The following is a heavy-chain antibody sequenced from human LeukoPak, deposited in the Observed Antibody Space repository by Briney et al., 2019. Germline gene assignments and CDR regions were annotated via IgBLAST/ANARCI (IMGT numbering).Heavy chain of an antibody. CDR2: IYYSGST. Sequence: KASETLSLTCTVSGGSIRSSSYYWGWIRQPPGKGLEWIGSIYYSGSTYYNPSLKSRVTISVDTSKNQFSLKLSSVTAADTAVYHCARHYWGYYYDSSGFDYWGQGTLVTVSS. J-gene: IGHJ4*02. V-gene: IGHV4-39*01. CDR3: ARHYWGYYYDSSGFDY. D-gene: IGHD3-22*01. CDR1: GGSIRSSSYY.